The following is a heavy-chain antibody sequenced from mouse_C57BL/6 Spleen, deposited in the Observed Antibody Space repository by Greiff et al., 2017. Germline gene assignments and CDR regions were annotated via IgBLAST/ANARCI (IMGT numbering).Heavy chain of an antibody. CDR3: ARTSNYNCAMDY. CDR1: GYAFSSSW. Sequence: QVQLQQSGPELVKPGASVKISCKASGYAFSSSWMNWVKQRPGKGLEWIGRIYPGDGDTNYNGKFKGKATLTADKSSSTAYMQLSSLTSEDSAVYFCARTSNYNCAMDYWGQGTSVTVSA. D-gene: IGHD2-5*01. J-gene: IGHJ4*01. V-gene: IGHV1-82*01. CDR2: IYPGDGDT.